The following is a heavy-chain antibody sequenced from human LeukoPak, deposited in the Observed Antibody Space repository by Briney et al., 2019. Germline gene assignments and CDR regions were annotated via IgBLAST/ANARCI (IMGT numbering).Heavy chain of an antibody. V-gene: IGHV3-23*01. J-gene: IGHJ4*02. CDR1: GFTYTSYA. D-gene: IGHD5-12*01. CDR2: VSVSGENT. Sequence: GGSLRLSCATSGFTYTSYAMCWVRQDPGKGLEWVSGVSVSGENTNYAGSVKGRFTISRDNSKNTLSLQMTSLRADDTAVYYCVRGYSGHDWGQGTLVIVSS. CDR3: VRGYSGHD.